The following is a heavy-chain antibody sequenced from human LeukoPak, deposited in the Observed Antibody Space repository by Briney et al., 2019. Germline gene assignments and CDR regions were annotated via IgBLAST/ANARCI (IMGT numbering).Heavy chain of an antibody. CDR1: GFTFSSYG. Sequence: PGGSLRLSCAASGFTFSSYGMHWVRQAPGKGLEWVAVIWYDGGNKYYADSVKGRFTISRDNSKNTLYLQMNSLRAEDTAVYYCARPEGITISLLPLTGWGQGTLVTVSS. J-gene: IGHJ4*02. CDR3: ARPEGITISLLPLTG. V-gene: IGHV3-33*01. D-gene: IGHD3-9*01. CDR2: IWYDGGNK.